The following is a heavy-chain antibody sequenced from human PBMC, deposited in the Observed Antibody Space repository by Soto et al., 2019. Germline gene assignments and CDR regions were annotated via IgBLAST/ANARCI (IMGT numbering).Heavy chain of an antibody. D-gene: IGHD3-10*01. CDR3: TRRPGS. V-gene: IGHV3-66*01. CDR2: IYSGGNT. J-gene: IGHJ5*02. Sequence: EVQLVESGGGLVQPGESLRLSCAASGFTVSNNYMSWVRQAPGKGLEWVSFIYSGGNTYYADSVKGRFTISREKSKNTLYLQMNNLRVEDTAVYYGTRRPGSWGQGTLVTVSS. CDR1: GFTVSNNY.